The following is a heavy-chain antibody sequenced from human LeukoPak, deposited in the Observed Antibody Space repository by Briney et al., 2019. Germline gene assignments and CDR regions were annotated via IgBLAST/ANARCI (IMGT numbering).Heavy chain of an antibody. CDR2: IYYSGST. D-gene: IGHD1-20*01. J-gene: IGHJ1*01. CDR3: ARDITTTDAEYFQH. V-gene: IGHV4-59*02. CDR1: GGSVSSHY. Sequence: SETLSLTCTVSGGSVSSHYWYWIRQPPGKGLEWIGYIYYSGSTNYNPSLRSRVTISVDTSKNQFSLKLSSVTAADTAVYYCARDITTTDAEYFQHWGQGTLVTVSS.